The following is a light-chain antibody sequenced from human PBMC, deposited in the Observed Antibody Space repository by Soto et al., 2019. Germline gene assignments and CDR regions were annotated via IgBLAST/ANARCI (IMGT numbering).Light chain of an antibody. J-gene: IGKJ1*01. CDR2: AAS. Sequence: DIQMTQSPSSLSASVGDRVTITCRASQSISSYLNWYQQKPGKAPKLLIYAASSLQSEVPSRFSGSGSGTDFTLTINSLQPEDFATYYCQQSYSTPRTFGQGTKVDIK. V-gene: IGKV1-39*01. CDR1: QSISSY. CDR3: QQSYSTPRT.